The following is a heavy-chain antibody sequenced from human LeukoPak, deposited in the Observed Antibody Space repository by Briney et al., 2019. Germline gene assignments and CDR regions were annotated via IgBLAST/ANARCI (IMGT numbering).Heavy chain of an antibody. CDR3: ARPPSKDTFDI. D-gene: IGHD5/OR15-5a*01. V-gene: IGHV5-51*01. CDR2: IYPSDSDT. Sequence: GESLKISCKDSGYSFTSYWIGWVRQMPGRGLEWMGIIYPSDSDTRYSPSFQGQVTISVDKYISTAHLQWSSLKASDTAMYYCARPPSKDTFDIWGQGTKVTVSS. J-gene: IGHJ3*02. CDR1: GYSFTSYW.